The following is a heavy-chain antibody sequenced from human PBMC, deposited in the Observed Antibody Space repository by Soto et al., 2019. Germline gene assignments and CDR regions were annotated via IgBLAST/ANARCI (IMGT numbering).Heavy chain of an antibody. Sequence: GGSLSLSCAASGFTFSSYAMHWVRQAPGKGLEWVAVISYHGSNIYYADSVKGRFTISRDNSKNTVDLQMNSLRAEDTAVYYCARDIDYCGQGTLVTVSS. V-gene: IGHV3-30-3*01. CDR2: ISYHGSNI. CDR1: GFTFSSYA. CDR3: ARDIDY. J-gene: IGHJ4*02.